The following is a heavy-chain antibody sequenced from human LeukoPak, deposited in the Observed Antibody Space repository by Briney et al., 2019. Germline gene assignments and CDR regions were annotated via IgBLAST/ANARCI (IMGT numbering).Heavy chain of an antibody. J-gene: IGHJ5*01. CDR3: ARRPRGVIIKTWFDS. V-gene: IGHV4-34*01. CDR1: DGSFSGSY. D-gene: IGHD3-10*01. Sequence: PSETLSLTCAVYDGSFSGSYCTWIRQPPGKGLEWIGEISHSGSANYNPSLKSRVTILLDTSKNQFSLNLSSVTAADTAVYYCARRPRGVIIKTWFDSWGQGTLVTVSS. CDR2: ISHSGSA.